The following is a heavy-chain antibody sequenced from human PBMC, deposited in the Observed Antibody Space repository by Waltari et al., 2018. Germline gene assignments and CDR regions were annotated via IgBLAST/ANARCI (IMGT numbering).Heavy chain of an antibody. CDR3: ARGADYVWGSYRYTGWFDP. J-gene: IGHJ5*02. Sequence: QVQLQQWGAGLLKPSETLSLTCAVYGGSFSGYYWSWIRQPPGKGLEWIGEIKHSGSTNYNPSLKSRVTISVDTSKNQFSLKLSSVTAADTAVYYCARGADYVWGSYRYTGWFDPWGQGTLVTVSS. D-gene: IGHD3-16*02. CDR1: GGSFSGYY. CDR2: IKHSGST. V-gene: IGHV4-34*01.